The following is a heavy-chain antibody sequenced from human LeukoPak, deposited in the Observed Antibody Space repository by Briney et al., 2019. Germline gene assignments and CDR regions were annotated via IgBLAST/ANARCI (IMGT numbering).Heavy chain of an antibody. D-gene: IGHD4-17*01. V-gene: IGHV3-23*01. CDR3: ARMAWDGDYVDGY. Sequence: GSLRLSCAASGFTFSSYTMTWVRQAPGKGLEWVSTISGSGAVTHYADSVKGRFTISRDNSKNTLYLQMNSLRAEDTAVYYCARMAWDGDYVDGYWGQGTLVTVSS. CDR2: ISGSGAVT. J-gene: IGHJ4*02. CDR1: GFTFSSYT.